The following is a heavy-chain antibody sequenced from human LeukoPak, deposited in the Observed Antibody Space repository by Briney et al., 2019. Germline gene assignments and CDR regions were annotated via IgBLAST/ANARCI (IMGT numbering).Heavy chain of an antibody. CDR2: ISYDGSNK. J-gene: IGHJ3*02. CDR1: GFTFSSYA. V-gene: IGHV3-30-3*01. CDR3: ARDRDAFDI. Sequence: GGSLRLSCTASGFTFSSYAMHCVRQAPGKGLEWVAVISYDGSNKYYADSVKGRFTISRDNSKNTLYLQMNSLRAEDTAVYYCARDRDAFDIWGQGTMVTVSS.